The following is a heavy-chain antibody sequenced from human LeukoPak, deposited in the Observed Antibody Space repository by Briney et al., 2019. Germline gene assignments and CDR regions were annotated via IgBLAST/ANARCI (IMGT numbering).Heavy chain of an antibody. V-gene: IGHV3-23*01. CDR1: GFTFSSYA. J-gene: IGHJ4*02. CDR2: ISGSGGST. CDR3: ARGVGAAAQGLPIPYYFDY. Sequence: PGGSLRLSCAPAGFTFSSYAISCVRQAAGNWLEWVSSISGSGGSTYYAHSVTGRFSISRDNAKNSLYLQMNSLRAEDTAVYYCARGVGAAAQGLPIPYYFDYWGQGTLVTVSS. D-gene: IGHD6-19*01.